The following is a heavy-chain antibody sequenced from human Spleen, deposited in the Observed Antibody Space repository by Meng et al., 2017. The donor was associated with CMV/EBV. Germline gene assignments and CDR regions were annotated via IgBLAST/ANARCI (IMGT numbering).Heavy chain of an antibody. CDR1: GFRFNTFG. V-gene: IGHV3-48*04. Sequence: GESLKISCAASGFRFNTFGMNWVRQAPGEGLEWVSFISSGSRTVSYADSVKGRFTLSRDDANNSVYLQMNSLRAEDTAVYYCARDYPPYGSSGYYLDNWGQGILVTVSS. CDR2: ISSGSRTV. J-gene: IGHJ4*02. CDR3: ARDYPPYGSSGYYLDN. D-gene: IGHD6-25*01.